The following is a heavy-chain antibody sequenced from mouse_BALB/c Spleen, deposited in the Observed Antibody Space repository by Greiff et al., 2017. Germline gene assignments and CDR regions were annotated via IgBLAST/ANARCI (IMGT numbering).Heavy chain of an antibody. CDR2: IDPFNGGT. J-gene: IGHJ2*01. CDR1: GYSFTSYY. V-gene: IGHV1S135*01. Sequence: EVQLQHSGPELMKPGASVKISCKASGYSFTSYYMHWVKQSHGKSLEWIGYIDPFNGGTSYNQKFKGKATLTVDKSSSTAYMHLSSLTSEDSAVYYCARRNFDYWGQGTTLTVSS. CDR3: ARRNFDY.